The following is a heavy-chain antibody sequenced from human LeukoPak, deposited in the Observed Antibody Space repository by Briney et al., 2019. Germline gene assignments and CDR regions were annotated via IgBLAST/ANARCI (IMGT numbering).Heavy chain of an antibody. CDR3: ARAASYSYYEF. V-gene: IGHV3-64*01. D-gene: IGHD5-12*01. Sequence: GGSLRLSCAASGFTFSSYAMHWVRQAPGKGLEYVSSISTGGGSTYCANSVKGRFTISRDNSKNTLYLQMGSLRPEDMAVYYCARAASYSYYEFGGQGTLVTVSS. CDR1: GFTFSSYA. J-gene: IGHJ4*02. CDR2: ISTGGGST.